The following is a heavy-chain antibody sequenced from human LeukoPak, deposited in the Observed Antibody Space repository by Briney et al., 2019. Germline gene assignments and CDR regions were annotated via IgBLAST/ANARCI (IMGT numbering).Heavy chain of an antibody. CDR1: GYTFTGYY. J-gene: IGHJ6*02. D-gene: IGHD3-10*01. Sequence: ASVKVSCKASGYTFTGYYMHWVRQAPGQGLEWMGWISPNSGGTNYVQKFQGRVTMTRDTSISTAYMELSRLRSDDTAVYYCATRGVSAPPGPYYYYGMDVWGQGTTVTVSS. V-gene: IGHV1-2*02. CDR2: ISPNSGGT. CDR3: ATRGVSAPPGPYYYYGMDV.